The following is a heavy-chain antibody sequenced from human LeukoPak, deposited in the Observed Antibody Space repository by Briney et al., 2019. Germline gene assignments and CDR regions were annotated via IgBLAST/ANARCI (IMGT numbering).Heavy chain of an antibody. D-gene: IGHD6-19*01. V-gene: IGHV3-53*01. Sequence: GGSLRLSCAASGFTVSSNYMSWVRQAPGKGLEWVSVIYSGGSTYYADSVKGRFTISRDNAKNSLYLQMNSLRAEDTAVYYCARNDVAGRYNWFDPWGQGTLVTVSS. J-gene: IGHJ5*02. CDR3: ARNDVAGRYNWFDP. CDR2: IYSGGST. CDR1: GFTVSSNY.